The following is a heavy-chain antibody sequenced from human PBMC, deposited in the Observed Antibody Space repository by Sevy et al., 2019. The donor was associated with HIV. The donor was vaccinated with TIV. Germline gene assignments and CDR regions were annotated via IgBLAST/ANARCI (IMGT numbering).Heavy chain of an antibody. CDR3: TSPRLGELWPFDP. V-gene: IGHV3-15*01. D-gene: IGHD3-16*01. CDR2: IKSKTDGGTT. Sequence: GGPLRLSCAASGFTFSNAWMSWVRQAPGKGLEWVGRIKSKTDGGTTDYAAPVKGRFTISRDDSKNTLYLQMNSLKTEDTAVYYCTSPRLGELWPFDPWGQGTLVTVSS. J-gene: IGHJ5*02. CDR1: GFTFSNAW.